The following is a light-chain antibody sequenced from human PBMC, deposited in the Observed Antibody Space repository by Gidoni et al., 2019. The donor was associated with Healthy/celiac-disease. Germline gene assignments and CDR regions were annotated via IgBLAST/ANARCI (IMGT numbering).Light chain of an antibody. CDR3: QQSYSTLSLT. CDR2: AAS. CDR1: QSISSY. J-gene: IGKJ4*01. Sequence: DIQMTKSPSSLSASVGDRVTITCRSSQSISSYLNWYQQKPGKAPKLLIYAASSLQSGVPSRFSGSGSGTDFTITISSLQPEDFATYYCQQSYSTLSLTFGGGTKVEIK. V-gene: IGKV1-39*01.